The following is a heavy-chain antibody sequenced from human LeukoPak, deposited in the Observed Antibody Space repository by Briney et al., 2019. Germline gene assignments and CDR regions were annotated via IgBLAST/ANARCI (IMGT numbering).Heavy chain of an antibody. CDR2: INHSGST. Sequence: SETLSLTCAVYGGSLSGYYWSRIRQPPGKGLEWIGEINHSGSTNYNPSLKSRVTISVDTSKNQFSLKLSSVTAADTAVYYCARFYYDSSGYYVGYYFDYWGQGTLVTVSS. J-gene: IGHJ4*02. V-gene: IGHV4-34*01. D-gene: IGHD3-22*01. CDR3: ARFYYDSSGYYVGYYFDY. CDR1: GGSLSGYY.